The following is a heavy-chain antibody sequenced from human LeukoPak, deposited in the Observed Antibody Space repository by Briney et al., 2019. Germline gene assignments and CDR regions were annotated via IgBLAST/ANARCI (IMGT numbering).Heavy chain of an antibody. CDR2: IKQDGSEK. V-gene: IGHV3-7*03. D-gene: IGHD5-18*01. CDR1: GFTLSSYW. CDR3: ARDGASRYSYGLYYFDY. J-gene: IGHJ4*02. Sequence: GGSLRLSCAASGFTLSSYWMSWVRQAPGKGLEWVANIKQDGSEKYYVDSVRGRFTISRDNAKNSLYLQMNSLRAEDTAVYYCARDGASRYSYGLYYFDYWGQGTLVTVSS.